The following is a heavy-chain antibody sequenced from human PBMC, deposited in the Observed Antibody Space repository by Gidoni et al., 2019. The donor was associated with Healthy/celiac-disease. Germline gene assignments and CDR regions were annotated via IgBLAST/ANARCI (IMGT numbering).Heavy chain of an antibody. Sequence: QVQLVQSGAEVKKPGSSVKVSCKASGGTFSSYAISWVRQAPGQGLEWMGGIIPIFGTANYAQKFQGRVTITADKSTSTAYMELSSLRSEDTAVYYCARVPSPIFDFWSGYQLHAVSYYMDVWGKGTTVTVSS. V-gene: IGHV1-69*06. D-gene: IGHD3-3*01. CDR2: IIPIFGTA. CDR1: GGTFSSYA. J-gene: IGHJ6*03. CDR3: ARVPSPIFDFWSGYQLHAVSYYMDV.